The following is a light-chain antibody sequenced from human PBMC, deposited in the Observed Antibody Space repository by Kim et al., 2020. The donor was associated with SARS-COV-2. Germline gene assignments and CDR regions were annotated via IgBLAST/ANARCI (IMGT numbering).Light chain of an antibody. CDR3: QQRRSWPLT. Sequence: LSPGERATLSCRASQSVDNYLAWYQQKPGQAPRLLIYDASNRATGIPARFSGSGSGTDLTLTISSLEPEDFAVYYCQQRRSWPLTFGGRTKVEIK. CDR2: DAS. CDR1: QSVDNY. V-gene: IGKV3-11*01. J-gene: IGKJ4*01.